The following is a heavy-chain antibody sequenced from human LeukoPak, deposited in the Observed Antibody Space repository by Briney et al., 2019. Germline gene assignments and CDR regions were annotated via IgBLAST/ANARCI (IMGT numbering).Heavy chain of an antibody. CDR2: IYSSGSI. V-gene: IGHV4-4*07. CDR3: ARESSSGFLNFDS. D-gene: IGHD6-19*01. Sequence: SETLSLTCSVSGGSISSYYWSRIRQAAGKGLEWIGRIYSSGSITYNPSLKSRVTMSLDTSKNQISLKLNSVIAADTAVYFCARESSSGFLNFDSWGQGTLVTVSS. CDR1: GGSISSYY. J-gene: IGHJ4*02.